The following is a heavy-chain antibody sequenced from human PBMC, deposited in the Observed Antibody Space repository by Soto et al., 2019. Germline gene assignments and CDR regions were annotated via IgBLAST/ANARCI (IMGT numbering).Heavy chain of an antibody. CDR1: GFSLSAGGVG. Sequence: QITLKESGPTLVKPTQTLTLTCTFSGFSLSAGGVGVGWIHQPPGRALECLALIYWDDDKRYRQSLKSRLTITKDTSKNQMVLTMTNMYPMDTATYYCAHRGPKESLFDFWGQGTLVTVSS. CDR3: AHRGPKESLFDF. V-gene: IGHV2-5*02. J-gene: IGHJ4*02. CDR2: IYWDDDK.